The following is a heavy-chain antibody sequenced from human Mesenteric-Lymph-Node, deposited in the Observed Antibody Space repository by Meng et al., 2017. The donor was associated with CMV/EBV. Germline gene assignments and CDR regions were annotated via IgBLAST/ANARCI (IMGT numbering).Heavy chain of an antibody. CDR2: ISSSSAHI. Sequence: GGSLRLSCAGSGFTFSYYSIHWVRQAPGKGLEWVSSISSSSAHIYYADSVKGRFTISRDTAKNPVYLQMNSLRAEDTALYYCARDYLGWGGMGTTDAFDIWGQGTMVTVSS. J-gene: IGHJ3*02. D-gene: IGHD1-14*01. CDR1: GFTFSYYS. V-gene: IGHV3-21*01. CDR3: ARDYLGWGGMGTTDAFDI.